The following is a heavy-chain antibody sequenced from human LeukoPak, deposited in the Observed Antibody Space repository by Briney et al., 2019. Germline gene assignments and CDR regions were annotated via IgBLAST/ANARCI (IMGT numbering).Heavy chain of an antibody. D-gene: IGHD2-2*01. J-gene: IGHJ5*02. Sequence: SETLSLTCTVSGGSISSYYWSWIRQPPGKGLEWIGYIYYSGSTNYNPSLKSRVTISVDTSKNQFSLKLSSVTAADTAVYYCARERYCSSTSCYAENWFDPWGQGTLVTVSS. CDR2: IYYSGST. CDR1: GGSISSYY. V-gene: IGHV4-59*01. CDR3: ARERYCSSTSCYAENWFDP.